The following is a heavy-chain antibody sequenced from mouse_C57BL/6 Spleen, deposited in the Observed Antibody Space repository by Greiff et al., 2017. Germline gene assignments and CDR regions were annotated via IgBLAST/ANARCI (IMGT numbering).Heavy chain of an antibody. CDR3: ARHAIYWGYFDY. D-gene: IGHD2-1*01. CDR1: GYTFTEYT. Sequence: QVHVKQSGAELVKPGASVKLSCKASGYTFTEYTIHWVKQRSGQGLEWIGWFYPGSGSIKYNEKFKDKATLTADKSSSTVYMELSRLTSEDSAVYFCARHAIYWGYFDYWGQGTTLTVSS. CDR2: FYPGSGSI. J-gene: IGHJ2*01. V-gene: IGHV1-62-2*01.